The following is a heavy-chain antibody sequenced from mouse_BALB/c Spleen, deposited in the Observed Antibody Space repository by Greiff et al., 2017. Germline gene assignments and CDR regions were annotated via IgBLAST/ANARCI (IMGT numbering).Heavy chain of an antibody. J-gene: IGHJ4*01. Sequence: DLVKPGASVKLSCKASGYTFTSYWINWIKQRPGQGLEWIGRIAPGSGSTYYNEMFKGKATLTVDTSSSTAYIQLSSLSSEDSAVYFCASQDSMDHWGQGTSVTVSS. V-gene: IGHV1S41*01. CDR1: GYTFTSYW. CDR2: IAPGSGST. CDR3: ASQDSMDH.